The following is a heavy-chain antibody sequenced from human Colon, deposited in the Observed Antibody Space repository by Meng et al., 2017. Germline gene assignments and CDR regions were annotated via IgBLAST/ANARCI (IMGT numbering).Heavy chain of an antibody. CDR2: INPYNGNT. D-gene: IGHD1-14*01. CDR3: ARFNHRAPDY. J-gene: IGHJ4*02. CDR1: GYTLTTYG. V-gene: IGHV1-18*01. Sequence: QVQLVEAGAGVKKPGASVEVSWKASGYTLTTYGISWVRQAPGQGLEWMGWINPYNGNTNYPQKLQGRVTMTTDTSTSTAYMELRSLGSDDTAVYYCARFNHRAPDYWGQGTLVTVSS.